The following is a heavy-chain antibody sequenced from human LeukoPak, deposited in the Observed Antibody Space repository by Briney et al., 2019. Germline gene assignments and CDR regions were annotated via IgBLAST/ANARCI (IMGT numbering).Heavy chain of an antibody. Sequence: PGGSLRLSCAASGFTFRRHAMSWVRQAPGKGLEWVSGISGSGDSTYYADSVKGRFTISRDNSKNTLHLQMNSLRAEDTAIYFCGGNWNWRQGTLVTVSS. J-gene: IGHJ4*02. CDR1: GFTFRRHA. CDR2: ISGSGDST. V-gene: IGHV3-23*01. CDR3: GGNWN. D-gene: IGHD1-1*01.